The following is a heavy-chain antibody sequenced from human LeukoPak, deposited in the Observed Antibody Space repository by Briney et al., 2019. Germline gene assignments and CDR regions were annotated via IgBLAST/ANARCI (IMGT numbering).Heavy chain of an antibody. J-gene: IGHJ4*02. CDR1: GFTVSSNY. CDR3: ARGNKMYYEAY. Sequence: GGSLRLSCAASGFTVSSNYMSWVRQAPGKGLEWVSVIYSGGSTYYADSVKGRFTISRDNSKNTLYLQMNSLRAEDTAVYYCARGNKMYYEAYWGQGTLVTVSS. D-gene: IGHD2-8*01. V-gene: IGHV3-53*01. CDR2: IYSGGST.